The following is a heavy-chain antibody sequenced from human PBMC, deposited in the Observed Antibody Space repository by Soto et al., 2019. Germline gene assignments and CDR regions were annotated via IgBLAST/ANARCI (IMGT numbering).Heavy chain of an antibody. D-gene: IGHD3-22*01. CDR2: ISGSGYTT. Sequence: GGSLRLSCAASGFSFSSYVMSWVRQAPGKWLEWVSAISGSGYTTYYGESVKGRFTISRDNSKNTLYLQMNSLRAEDTAVYYCAKDPRYDSSGYSLNYFDYWGQGXLVTVYS. J-gene: IGHJ4*02. CDR1: GFSFSSYV. V-gene: IGHV3-23*01. CDR3: AKDPRYDSSGYSLNYFDY.